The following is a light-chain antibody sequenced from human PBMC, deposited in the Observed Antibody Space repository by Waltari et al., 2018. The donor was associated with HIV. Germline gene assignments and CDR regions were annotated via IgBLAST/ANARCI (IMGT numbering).Light chain of an antibody. CDR1: QSVSSRY. Sequence: EIVLTQSPGTLSLSPGERATLSCRARQSVSSRYLAWYQQKPGQDPRVLINGASNRGTGIPDRFSGSESGTDFTLTISRLEPEDFAVYYCQQYGSSPLYTFGQGTKLEI. V-gene: IGKV3-20*01. CDR3: QQYGSSPLYT. J-gene: IGKJ2*01. CDR2: GAS.